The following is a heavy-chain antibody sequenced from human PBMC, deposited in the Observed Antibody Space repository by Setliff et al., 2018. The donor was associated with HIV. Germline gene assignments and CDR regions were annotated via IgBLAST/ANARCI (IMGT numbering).Heavy chain of an antibody. J-gene: IGHJ4*02. CDR2: INTVSGET. D-gene: IGHD6-19*01. CDR3: AWEGAVAGLDLDF. Sequence: ASVKVSCKASGYRFTTYEMHWVRQAPGQSLEWMGWINTVSGETRISQEFQGRVTITRDTSANIVYMELRSLKNEDMAVYYCAWEGAVAGLDLDFWGQGTLVTVSS. CDR1: GYRFTTYE. V-gene: IGHV1-3*03.